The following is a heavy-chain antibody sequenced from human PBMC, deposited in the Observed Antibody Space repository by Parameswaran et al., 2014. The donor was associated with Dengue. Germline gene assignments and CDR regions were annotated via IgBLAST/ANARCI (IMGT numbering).Heavy chain of an antibody. V-gene: IGHV3-30*18. Sequence: PGKGLEWVAVISYDGSNIYYGNSVKGRFTIARDNSKNTLYLQMSSLRAEDTAVYYCAKVPDIFTGYYKYYFDYWGQGTLVTVSS. CDR2: ISYDGSNI. J-gene: IGHJ4*02. D-gene: IGHD3-9*01. CDR3: AKVPDIFTGYYKYYFDY.